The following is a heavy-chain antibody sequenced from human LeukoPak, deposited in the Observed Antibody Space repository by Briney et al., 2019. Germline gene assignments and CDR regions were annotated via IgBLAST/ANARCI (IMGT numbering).Heavy chain of an antibody. J-gene: IGHJ4*02. CDR2: ISYDGSNK. V-gene: IGHV3-30*03. CDR1: GFTFSSYG. Sequence: GRSLRLSCAASGFTFSSYGMHWVRQALGKGLEWVAVISYDGSNKYYADSVKGRFTISRDNSKNTLYLQMNSLRAEDTAVYYCARVWGASRDEGYFDYWGQGTLVTVSS. D-gene: IGHD5-24*01. CDR3: ARVWGASRDEGYFDY.